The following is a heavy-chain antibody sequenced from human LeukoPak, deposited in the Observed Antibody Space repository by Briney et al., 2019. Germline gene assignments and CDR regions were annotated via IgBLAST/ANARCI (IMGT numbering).Heavy chain of an antibody. CDR2: IRYDGSNK. J-gene: IGHJ4*02. D-gene: IGHD1-26*01. Sequence: GGSLRLSXAASGFTFSSYGMHWVRQTPGKGLEWVAFIRYDGSNKYYADSVKGRFTISRDNSKNTLYLQMNSLRAEDTAVYYCARSLRVGATSVDYWGQGTLVTVSS. CDR3: ARSLRVGATSVDY. CDR1: GFTFSSYG. V-gene: IGHV3-30*02.